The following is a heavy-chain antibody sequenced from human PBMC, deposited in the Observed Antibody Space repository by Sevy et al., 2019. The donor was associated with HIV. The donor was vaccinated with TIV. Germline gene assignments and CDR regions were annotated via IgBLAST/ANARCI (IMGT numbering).Heavy chain of an antibody. V-gene: IGHV3-30-3*01. CDR1: GFIFSNYA. CDR2: ISYDGINK. Sequence: GGSLRLSCAASGFIFSNYAMHWVRQAPGKGLEWVAVISYDGINKYYADSVKGRFTISRDNSKNTLYVQMNSLRAEDTAVYYCARDSNSGYYYYYAMEVWGQGTTVTVSS. J-gene: IGHJ6*02. D-gene: IGHD1-26*01. CDR3: ARDSNSGYYYYYAMEV.